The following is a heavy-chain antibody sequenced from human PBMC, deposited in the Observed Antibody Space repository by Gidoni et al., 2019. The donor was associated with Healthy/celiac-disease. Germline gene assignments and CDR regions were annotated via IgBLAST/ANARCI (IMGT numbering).Heavy chain of an antibody. CDR1: GFTFDDFA. D-gene: IGHD1-26*01. Sequence: EVQLVESGGVVVQPGGSLRLSCAASGFTFDDFAMHWVRQTPGKGLEWVSLISWDGDSTYYADSVKGRFTISRDNSKNSLYLQMNSLRSEDTALYYCVKGVDSGSIYFFDYWGQGTLVTVSS. CDR3: VKGVDSGSIYFFDY. V-gene: IGHV3-43D*03. CDR2: ISWDGDST. J-gene: IGHJ4*02.